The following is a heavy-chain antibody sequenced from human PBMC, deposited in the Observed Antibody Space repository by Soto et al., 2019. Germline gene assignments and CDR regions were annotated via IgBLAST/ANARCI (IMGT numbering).Heavy chain of an antibody. Sequence: SETLSLTCTVSGGSISSGGYYWSWIRQHPGKGLEWIGYIYYSGSTYYNPSLKSRVTISVDTSMNQFSLKLSSVTAADAAVDKCPRDQIERRSYEMEVWGQGTTVTVSS. V-gene: IGHV4-31*03. CDR2: IYYSGST. CDR3: PRDQIERRSYEMEV. J-gene: IGHJ6*02. D-gene: IGHD1-1*01. CDR1: GGSISSGGYY.